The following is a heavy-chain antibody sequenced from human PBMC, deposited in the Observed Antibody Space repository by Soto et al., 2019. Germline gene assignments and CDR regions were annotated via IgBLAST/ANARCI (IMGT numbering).Heavy chain of an antibody. Sequence: ASVKVSCKVSGYTLTELSMHWVRQAPGKGLEWMGGFDPEDGETIYAQKFQGRVTMTEDTSTDTAYMELSSLRSEDTAVYYCAKDLGYCYGKGFDYWGQGTLVTVSS. CDR1: GYTLTELS. V-gene: IGHV1-24*01. D-gene: IGHD5-18*01. CDR3: AKDLGYCYGKGFDY. CDR2: FDPEDGET. J-gene: IGHJ4*02.